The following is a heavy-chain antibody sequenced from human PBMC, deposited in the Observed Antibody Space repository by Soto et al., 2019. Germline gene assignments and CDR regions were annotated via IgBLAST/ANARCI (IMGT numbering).Heavy chain of an antibody. CDR3: ARERYADYYRAAFDI. CDR2: TYYRSNWYN. D-gene: IGHD4-17*01. Sequence: SQTLSLTCAISGDNVSTNSVGWNWIRQSPSRGLEWLGRTYYRSNWYNDYAVSVKSRITIHPESSKNQFSLLLNSVTPADTAVYYCARERYADYYRAAFDISAQGTMVTVSS. CDR1: GDNVSTNSVG. J-gene: IGHJ3*02. V-gene: IGHV6-1*01.